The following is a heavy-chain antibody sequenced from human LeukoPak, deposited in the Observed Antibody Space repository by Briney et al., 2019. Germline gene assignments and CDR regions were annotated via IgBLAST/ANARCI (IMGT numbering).Heavy chain of an antibody. J-gene: IGHJ4*02. Sequence: ASVKVSCKASGYTFIDYHMHWVRQAPGQGLEWMGWINPNSGGTNYAQKFQGRVTMTRDTSISTAYMELSRLRSDDTAVYYCARSLLGEFRFDYWGQGTLVTVSS. CDR1: GYTFIDYH. D-gene: IGHD3-10*01. V-gene: IGHV1-2*02. CDR3: ARSLLGEFRFDY. CDR2: INPNSGGT.